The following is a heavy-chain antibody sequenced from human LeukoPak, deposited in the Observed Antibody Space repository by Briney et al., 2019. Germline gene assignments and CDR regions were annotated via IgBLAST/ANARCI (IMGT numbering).Heavy chain of an antibody. Sequence: GGSLRLSCTAPGFSFSGNWMHRARQLPGKGRVWASRISPPWSTTIYADSVKGRFPFSRDNAKNTLYLQVNNLRAEDTAVYYCARGPNSNWSGLDFWGQGTLLTVSS. V-gene: IGHV3-74*01. D-gene: IGHD6-6*01. CDR3: ARGPNSNWSGLDF. CDR2: ISPPWSTT. J-gene: IGHJ4*02. CDR1: GFSFSGNW.